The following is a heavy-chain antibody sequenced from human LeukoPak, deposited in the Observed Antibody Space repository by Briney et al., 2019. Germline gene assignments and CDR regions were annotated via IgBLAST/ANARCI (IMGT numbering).Heavy chain of an antibody. CDR2: IIPIFGTA. J-gene: IGHJ4*02. CDR3: ARAPDTAVVPDY. V-gene: IGHV1-69*06. Sequence: SVKVSCKASGGTFSSYAISWVRQAPGQGLEWMGGIIPIFGTANYAQKFQGRVTITADKSTSTAYMELSSLRSEDTAVYYCARAPDTAVVPDYWGQGTLVTVSS. D-gene: IGHD5-18*01. CDR1: GGTFSSYA.